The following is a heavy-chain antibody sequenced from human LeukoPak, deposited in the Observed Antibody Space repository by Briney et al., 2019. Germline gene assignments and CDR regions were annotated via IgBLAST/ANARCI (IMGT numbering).Heavy chain of an antibody. D-gene: IGHD3-9*01. Sequence: GGSLRLSCAASGFTLSQYWMGWVRQAPGKGLEWVANIRQDGSEKYYVDSVKGRFTISRDNAKNSLYLQMNSLRADDTAMYYCARGAYYDILTGSYPPLGWFDSWGQGTLVTVSS. CDR2: IRQDGSEK. CDR3: ARGAYYDILTGSYPPLGWFDS. V-gene: IGHV3-7*04. J-gene: IGHJ5*01. CDR1: GFTLSQYW.